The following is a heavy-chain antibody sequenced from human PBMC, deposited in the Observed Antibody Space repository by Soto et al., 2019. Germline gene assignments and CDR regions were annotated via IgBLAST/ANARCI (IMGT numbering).Heavy chain of an antibody. V-gene: IGHV4-59*01. D-gene: IGHD2-2*01. CDR2: IYYSGST. Sequence: SETLSLTCTVSGGSISGYYWSWIRQPPGKGLEWIGYIYYSGSTNYNPSLKSRVTISVDTSKNQFSLKLSSVTAADTAVYYCARGVVVVPAAYFDYWGQGTLVTVSS. CDR1: GGSISGYY. J-gene: IGHJ4*02. CDR3: ARGVVVVPAAYFDY.